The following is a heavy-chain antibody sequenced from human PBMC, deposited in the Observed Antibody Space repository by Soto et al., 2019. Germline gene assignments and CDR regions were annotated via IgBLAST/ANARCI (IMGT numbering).Heavy chain of an antibody. D-gene: IGHD6-19*01. Sequence: SETMSLTCAVSGSSISSGGYSWSWIRQPPGKGLEWIGYIYHSGSTYYNPSLKSRVTISVDRSKNQFSLKLSSVTAADTAVYYCARGYGAVAGTPKYDYWGQGTLVTVSS. CDR3: ARGYGAVAGTPKYDY. CDR2: IYHSGST. J-gene: IGHJ4*02. CDR1: GSSISSGGYS. V-gene: IGHV4-30-2*01.